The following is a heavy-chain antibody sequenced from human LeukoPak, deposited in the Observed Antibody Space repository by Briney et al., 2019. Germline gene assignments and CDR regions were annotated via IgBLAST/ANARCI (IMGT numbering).Heavy chain of an antibody. Sequence: GASVKVSCKASGGTFSSYAISWVRQAPGQGLEWMGWISAYNGNTNYAQKLQGRVTMTTDTSTSTAYMELRSLRSDDTAVYYCARRYSSSWEGDYWGQGTLVTVSS. J-gene: IGHJ4*02. CDR3: ARRYSSSWEGDY. CDR2: ISAYNGNT. CDR1: GGTFSSYA. D-gene: IGHD6-13*01. V-gene: IGHV1-18*01.